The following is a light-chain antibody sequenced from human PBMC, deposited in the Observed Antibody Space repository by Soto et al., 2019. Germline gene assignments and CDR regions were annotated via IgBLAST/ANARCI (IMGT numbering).Light chain of an antibody. V-gene: IGLV2-23*01. J-gene: IGLJ1*01. CDR2: EGS. Sequence: SARTQPASVSGSPGQSITISCTGASSDVGSYSLVSWYQQHPGQAPKVIISEGSKRPSGVSNRFSASKSGNTASLTISGLQAEDEADYYCCSYAGSSTYVFGTGTKVTVL. CDR3: CSYAGSSTYV. CDR1: SSDVGSYSL.